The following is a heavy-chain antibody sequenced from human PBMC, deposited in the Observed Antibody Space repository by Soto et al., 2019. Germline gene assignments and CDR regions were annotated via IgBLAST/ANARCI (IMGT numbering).Heavy chain of an antibody. V-gene: IGHV1-69*13. Sequence: SVKVSCRPSVYTFIAYPISWVRRPPGKGLEWMGGIIPIFGTANYAQKFQGRVTITADESTSTAYMELSSLRSEDTAVYYCARGGDIVLVPTAISWFDPWGQGTLVTVSS. CDR3: ARGGDIVLVPTAISWFDP. D-gene: IGHD2-2*01. CDR1: VYTFIAYP. J-gene: IGHJ5*02. CDR2: IIPIFGTA.